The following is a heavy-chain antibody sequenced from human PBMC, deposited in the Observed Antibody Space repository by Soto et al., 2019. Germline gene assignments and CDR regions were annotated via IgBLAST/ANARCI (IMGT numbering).Heavy chain of an antibody. Sequence: EVQLVESGGGLVQPGRSLRLSCAASGFTFDDYAMHWVRQAPGKGLEWVSGISWNSGSIGYADSVKGRFTISRDNAKNSLYLQMNSLRAEDTALYYCAKVTSPEFEDNYFDYWGQGTLVTVSS. CDR1: GFTFDDYA. CDR3: AKVTSPEFEDNYFDY. J-gene: IGHJ4*02. CDR2: ISWNSGSI. D-gene: IGHD3-10*01. V-gene: IGHV3-9*01.